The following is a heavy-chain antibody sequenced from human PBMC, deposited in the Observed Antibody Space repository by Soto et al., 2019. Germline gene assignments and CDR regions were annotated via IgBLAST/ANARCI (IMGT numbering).Heavy chain of an antibody. V-gene: IGHV1-69*13. Sequence: GASVKVSCKASGGTFSSYAISWVRQAPGQGLEWMGGIIPIFGTANYAQKFQGRVTITADESTSTAYMELSSLRSEDTAVYYCASDRLMITFGGVGDGRWFAFDIWGQGTMVTVSS. CDR1: GGTFSSYA. CDR3: ASDRLMITFGGVGDGRWFAFDI. D-gene: IGHD3-16*01. J-gene: IGHJ3*02. CDR2: IIPIFGTA.